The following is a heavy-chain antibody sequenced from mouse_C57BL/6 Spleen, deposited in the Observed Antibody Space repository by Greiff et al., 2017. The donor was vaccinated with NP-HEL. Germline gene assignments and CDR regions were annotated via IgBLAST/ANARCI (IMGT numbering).Heavy chain of an antibody. CDR1: GYTFTSYW. D-gene: IGHD2-4*01. J-gene: IGHJ3*01. CDR3: ARYDYQFAY. Sequence: QVQLQQSGAELVRPGTSVKLSCKASGYTFTSYWMHWVKQRPGQGLEWIGVIDPSDSYTNYNQKFKGKATLTVDTSSSTAYMQLSSLTSEDSAVYYCARYDYQFAYWGQGTLVTVSA. CDR2: IDPSDSYT. V-gene: IGHV1-59*01.